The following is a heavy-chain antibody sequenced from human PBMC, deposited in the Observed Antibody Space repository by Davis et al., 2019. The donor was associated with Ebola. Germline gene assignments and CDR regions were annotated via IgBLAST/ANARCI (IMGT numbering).Heavy chain of an antibody. V-gene: IGHV1-2*02. Sequence: ASVKVSCKSSGGTFSSFAVGWVRQAPGQGLEWMGWINPNSGGTNYAQKFQGRVTMTRDTSISTAYMELSRLRSDDTAVYYCARDGRIQLWREYYYGMDVWGQGTTVTVSS. CDR2: INPNSGGT. D-gene: IGHD5-18*01. J-gene: IGHJ6*02. CDR1: GGTFSSFA. CDR3: ARDGRIQLWREYYYGMDV.